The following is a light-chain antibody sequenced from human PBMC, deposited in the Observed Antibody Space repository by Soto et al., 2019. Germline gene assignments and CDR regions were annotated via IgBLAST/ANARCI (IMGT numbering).Light chain of an antibody. V-gene: IGKV2D-29*01. Sequence: DLVMTQTPLSLSVTPGQPASISCKSSQSLLHSDGKTCLFWYLQRPGQPPQLLIYEVYNRFSGVPDRFTGSGSGTDFTLKISRVEAGDVGVYYCMQSVQFPWTFGQGTKVEIK. CDR1: QSLLHSDGKTC. J-gene: IGKJ1*01. CDR3: MQSVQFPWT. CDR2: EVY.